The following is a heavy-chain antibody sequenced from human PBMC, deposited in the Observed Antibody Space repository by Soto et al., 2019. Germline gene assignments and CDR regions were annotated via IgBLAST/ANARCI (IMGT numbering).Heavy chain of an antibody. V-gene: IGHV4-39*01. CDR2: LYYSGST. D-gene: IGHD4-17*01. J-gene: IGHJ6*02. Sequence: QLQLQESGPGLVKPSETLSLTCTVSGDSVSSITYYWGWIRQPPGKGLEWIGSLYYSGSTYYNPSLRSRVTISVDTSKNQFSLKLSSVTAADTAVYYCANDYGDYKSYNVMVVWGRGTTVTVSS. CDR1: GDSVSSITYY. CDR3: ANDYGDYKSYNVMVV.